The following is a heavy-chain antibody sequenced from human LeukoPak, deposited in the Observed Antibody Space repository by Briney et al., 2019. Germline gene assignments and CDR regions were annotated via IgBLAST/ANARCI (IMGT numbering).Heavy chain of an antibody. CDR1: GGSFSGYY. Sequence: PSETLSLTCAVYGGSFSGYYWSWIRQPPGKGLEWIGEINHSGSTNYNPSLKSRVTISVDTSKNQFSLKLSSVTAADTAVYYCARGLRGNFGFDYWGQGTLVTVSS. CDR2: INHSGST. V-gene: IGHV4-34*01. D-gene: IGHD3-10*01. CDR3: ARGLRGNFGFDY. J-gene: IGHJ4*02.